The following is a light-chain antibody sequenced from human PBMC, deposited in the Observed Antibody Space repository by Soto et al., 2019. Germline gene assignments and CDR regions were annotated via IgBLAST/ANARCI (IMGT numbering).Light chain of an antibody. V-gene: IGKV3-20*01. Sequence: ESVLTQSPGTLSLSPGERAALSCRASQSVSSSYLAWYQQKPGQAPRLLIYDASNRATGIPARFSGSGSGTDFTLTISRLEPEDFAVYYCHQYGSSAWTFGQGTKVDIK. CDR2: DAS. J-gene: IGKJ1*01. CDR3: HQYGSSAWT. CDR1: QSVSSSY.